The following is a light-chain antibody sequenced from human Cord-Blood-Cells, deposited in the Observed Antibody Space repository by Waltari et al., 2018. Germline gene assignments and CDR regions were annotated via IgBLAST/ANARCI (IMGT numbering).Light chain of an antibody. CDR2: GAS. J-gene: IGKJ2*01. Sequence: EIVMTQSPATLSVSPGERATLSCRASQSVSSNLAWYQQKPGQAPRLLIYGASIRATGIPARFSGSGSGTEFTLTISSLQSEDFAVYYCQQYNNWLLFGQGTKLEIK. CDR3: QQYNNWLL. CDR1: QSVSSN. V-gene: IGKV3-15*01.